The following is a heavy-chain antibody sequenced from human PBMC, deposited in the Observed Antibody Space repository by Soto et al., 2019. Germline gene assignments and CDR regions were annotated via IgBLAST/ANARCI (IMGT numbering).Heavy chain of an antibody. CDR1: GFTFSSFA. CDR2: ISGGGIT. V-gene: IGHV3-23*01. D-gene: IGHD3-16*01. Sequence: EVQLLESGGGLVQPGGSLRLSCAASGFTFSSFAMSWVRQATGKGLEWVSVISGGGITHYSTSVKSRVTISRDNSTNMVYLEMTTLRAEDTALYYCAKGANYVGLFDSWGQGTMVTVST. CDR3: AKGANYVGLFDS. J-gene: IGHJ5*01.